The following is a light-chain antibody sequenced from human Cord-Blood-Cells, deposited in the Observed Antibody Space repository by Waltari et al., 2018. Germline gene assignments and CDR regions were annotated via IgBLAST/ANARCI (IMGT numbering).Light chain of an antibody. CDR2: EGS. J-gene: IGLJ3*02. Sequence: QSALTQPASVSGSPGQSITISCTGTSRDVGSYNLVSWYQQHPGKAPKLMLYEGSKRPSGVSNRFYGSKSGNTASLTISGLQAEDEADYYCCSYAGSSTWVFGGGTKLTVL. CDR1: SRDVGSYNL. CDR3: CSYAGSSTWV. V-gene: IGLV2-23*01.